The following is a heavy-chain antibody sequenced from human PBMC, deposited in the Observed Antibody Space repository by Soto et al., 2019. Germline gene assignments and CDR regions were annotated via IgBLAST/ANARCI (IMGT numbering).Heavy chain of an antibody. CDR2: ISGSGGST. V-gene: IGHV3-23*01. CDR1: GFTFSSYA. D-gene: IGHD6-19*01. J-gene: IGHJ4*02. Sequence: GGSLRLSCAASGFTFSSYAMSWVRQAPGKGLEWVSAISGSGGSTYYADSVKGRFTISRDNSKNTPYLQMNSLRAEDTAVYYCAKDLEIAVAPMYYFDYWGQGTLVTVSS. CDR3: AKDLEIAVAPMYYFDY.